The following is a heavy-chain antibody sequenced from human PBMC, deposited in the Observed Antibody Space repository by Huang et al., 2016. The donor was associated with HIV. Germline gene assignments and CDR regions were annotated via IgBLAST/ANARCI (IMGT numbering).Heavy chain of an antibody. Sequence: QVQLVQSGAEVKKPGASVKVSCTASGYTFRSFGISWGRQAPGQGLEWVGWISVYNGNTKFAQKFQGRLTRTTDTSTSTAYMELRSLRSDDTAVYYCARGGGIQLWLLGYYYMDVWGNGTTVTVSS. V-gene: IGHV1-18*01. D-gene: IGHD5-18*01. CDR3: ARGGGIQLWLLGYYYMDV. CDR1: GYTFRSFG. CDR2: ISVYNGNT. J-gene: IGHJ6*03.